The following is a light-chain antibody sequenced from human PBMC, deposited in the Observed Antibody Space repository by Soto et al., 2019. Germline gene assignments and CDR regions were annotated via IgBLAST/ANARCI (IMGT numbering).Light chain of an antibody. CDR3: QQYITYPYA. CDR1: QSTSTW. V-gene: IGKV1-5*03. J-gene: IGKJ1*01. CDR2: EAS. Sequence: DIQMTQSPSTLSASVGDRVTITCRASQSTSTWLAWYQQRPGKTPKLLISEASKLESGVPSRFSGSGSGTEFTLTISRLQPDDFATSDCQQYITYPYAFGQGTKVEIK.